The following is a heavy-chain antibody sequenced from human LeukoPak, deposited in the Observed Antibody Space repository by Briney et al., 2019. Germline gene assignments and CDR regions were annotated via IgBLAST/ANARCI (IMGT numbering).Heavy chain of an antibody. CDR3: GRSGFCNSVSCYGLDL. Sequence: SQTLSLTCALSGDSVSSNSAAWTWVRQSPWSGLEWLGKTYYRAKWYNDYAVSVKSRITINPDTSKNQFSLQLNSVTPEDTAVYYCGRSGFCNSVSCYGLDLWGQGTLVTVSS. J-gene: IGHJ4*02. V-gene: IGHV6-1*01. CDR1: GDSVSSNSAA. CDR2: TYYRAKWYN. D-gene: IGHD2-2*01.